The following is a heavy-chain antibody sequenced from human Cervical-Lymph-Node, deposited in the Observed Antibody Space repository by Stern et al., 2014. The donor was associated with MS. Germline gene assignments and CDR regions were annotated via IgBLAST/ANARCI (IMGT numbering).Heavy chain of an antibody. CDR2: ISLGDSDS. D-gene: IGHD2-15*01. Sequence: VQLVQSGAEVRKPGESLKISCQGSGYIFSTYWIGWVRRMPGRGLEWMGMISLGDSDSKYSPSFQGHVSFSVDKSIDTAYLEWRSLQASDTAMYYCARRNPTSYAADVWGHGTMVSVSS. CDR3: ARRNPTSYAADV. CDR1: GYIFSTYW. J-gene: IGHJ6*02. V-gene: IGHV5-51*01.